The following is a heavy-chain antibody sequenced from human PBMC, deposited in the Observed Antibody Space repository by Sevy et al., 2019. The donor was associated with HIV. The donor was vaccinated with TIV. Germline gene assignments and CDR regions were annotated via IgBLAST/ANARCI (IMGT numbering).Heavy chain of an antibody. J-gene: IGHJ5*02. V-gene: IGHV3-11*01. CDR1: EFTFSDYY. CDR2: ISSGSSTI. Sequence: GGSLRLSCAASEFTFSDYYMTWIRQAPGKGLEWVSYISSGSSTIYYADSVKGRFTISRDNTKNSLYLQMNSLRVEDTAVYYCATVAVAGDAWFDTWGQGTLVTVSS. D-gene: IGHD6-19*01. CDR3: ATVAVAGDAWFDT.